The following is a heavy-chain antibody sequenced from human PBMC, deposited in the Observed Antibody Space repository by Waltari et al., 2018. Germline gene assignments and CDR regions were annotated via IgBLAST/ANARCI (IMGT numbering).Heavy chain of an antibody. D-gene: IGHD1-7*01. CDR2: SSSSGSTI. J-gene: IGHJ4*02. CDR1: GFTFSSYE. CDR3: ARGPITGTIGY. Sequence: EVQLVESGGGLVQPGGSLRLSCAASGFTFSSYEMNWVRQAPGKGLEWVSYSSSSGSTIYDADSVKGRYTISRDNAKNSLYLQMNSLRAEDTAVYYCARGPITGTIGYWGQGTLVTVSS. V-gene: IGHV3-48*03.